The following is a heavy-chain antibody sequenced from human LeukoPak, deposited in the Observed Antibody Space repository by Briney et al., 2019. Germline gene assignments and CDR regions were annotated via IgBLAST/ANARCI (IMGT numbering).Heavy chain of an antibody. CDR2: INHSGST. D-gene: IGHD5-18*01. CDR3: AVGYSYGPSDY. V-gene: IGHV4-34*01. Sequence: SETLSLTCAVYGGSFSGYYWSWIRQPPGKGLEWIGEINHSGSTNYNPSLKSRVTISVDTSKNQFSLKLSSVTAADTAVYYCAVGYSYGPSDYWGQGTLVTVSS. CDR1: GGSFSGYY. J-gene: IGHJ4*02.